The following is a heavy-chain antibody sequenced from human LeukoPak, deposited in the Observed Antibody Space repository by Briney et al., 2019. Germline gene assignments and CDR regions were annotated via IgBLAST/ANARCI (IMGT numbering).Heavy chain of an antibody. CDR2: IYYSGST. D-gene: IGHD6-13*01. V-gene: IGHV4-39*01. Sequence: SETLSLTCTVSGGSISSSSYYWGWIRQPPGKGLEWIGSIYYSGSTYYNPSLKSRVTISVDTSKNQFSLKLSSVTAADTAVYYSARFAKIAGIRGFDYWGQGTLVTVSS. CDR1: GGSISSSSYY. J-gene: IGHJ4*02. CDR3: ARFAKIAGIRGFDY.